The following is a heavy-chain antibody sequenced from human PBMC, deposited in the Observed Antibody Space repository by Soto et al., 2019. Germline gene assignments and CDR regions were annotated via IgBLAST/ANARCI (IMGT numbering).Heavy chain of an antibody. J-gene: IGHJ5*02. CDR2: INAGNGNT. D-gene: IGHD6-13*01. Sequence: GASVKVSCKASGYTFTSYAMHWVRQAPGQRLEWMGWINAGNGNTKYSQKFQGRVTITRDTSASTAYMELSSLRSEDTAVYYCARDYRGSSWLRHNWFDPWGQGTLVTVSS. CDR3: ARDYRGSSWLRHNWFDP. V-gene: IGHV1-3*01. CDR1: GYTFTSYA.